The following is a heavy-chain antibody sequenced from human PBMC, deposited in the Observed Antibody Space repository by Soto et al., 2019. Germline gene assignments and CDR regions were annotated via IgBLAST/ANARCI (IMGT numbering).Heavy chain of an antibody. V-gene: IGHV3-33*01. CDR2: IWSDGSNK. CDR3: ARKLYYYDACPHGWFDP. J-gene: IGHJ5*02. Sequence: GGSLRLSCAASGFTFSSYGMHWVRQAPGKGLEWVAVIWSDGSNKYYADSVKGRFTISRDNSKNTLYLQMNSLRAEDTAVYYCARKLYYYDACPHGWFDPSGPATLVTVSS. CDR1: GFTFSSYG. D-gene: IGHD3-22*01.